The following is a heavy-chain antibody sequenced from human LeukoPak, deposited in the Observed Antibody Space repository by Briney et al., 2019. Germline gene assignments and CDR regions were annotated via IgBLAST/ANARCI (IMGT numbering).Heavy chain of an antibody. D-gene: IGHD6-13*01. J-gene: IGHJ4*02. Sequence: QPGGSLRLSCAASGFTFSSYWMHWVRQAPGKGLVWVSRINSDGSSTSYADSVKGRFTISRDNAKNTLYLQMNSLRPEDTAVYYCARGSSSWYGGLGYWGQGTLVTVSS. CDR2: INSDGSST. CDR3: ARGSSSWYGGLGY. CDR1: GFTFSSYW. V-gene: IGHV3-74*01.